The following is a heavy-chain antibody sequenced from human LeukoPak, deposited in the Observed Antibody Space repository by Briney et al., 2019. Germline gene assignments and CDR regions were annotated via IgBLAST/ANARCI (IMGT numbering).Heavy chain of an antibody. CDR3: ARPLHSTVTIDGYFDY. Sequence: GESLKISXQGSGYRFSSYWIAWVHQMPGKGLEWMGIIHPGDSSTRYSPSFQGQVTISVDKSISTAYLQWSSLKASDTAMYYCARPLHSTVTIDGYFDYWGQGTLVTVSS. CDR2: IHPGDSST. J-gene: IGHJ4*02. CDR1: GYRFSSYW. V-gene: IGHV5-51*07. D-gene: IGHD4-17*01.